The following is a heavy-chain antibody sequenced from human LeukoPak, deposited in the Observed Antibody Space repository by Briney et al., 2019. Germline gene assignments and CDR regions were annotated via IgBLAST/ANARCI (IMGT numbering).Heavy chain of an antibody. V-gene: IGHV4-59*01. J-gene: IGHJ3*02. CDR1: GDSISPYY. Sequence: SETLSLTCTVSGDSISPYYWSWIRQPPGKGLEWIAYIYYSGSTDYNPSLRSRVTISVDTSKNQFSLRLSSVTAADTAVYYCARWAVDAFDIWGQGTMVTVSS. CDR2: IYYSGST. CDR3: ARWAVDAFDI.